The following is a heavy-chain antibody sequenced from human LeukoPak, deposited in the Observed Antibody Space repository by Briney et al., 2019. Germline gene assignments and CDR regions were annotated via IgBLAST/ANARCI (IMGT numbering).Heavy chain of an antibody. D-gene: IGHD2-2*01. CDR1: GFTCSSYA. J-gene: IGHJ3*02. CDR3: VREVAGNDTSWLHAFDI. Sequence: GGSLRLSCAASGFTCSSYAMNWVRQVPGKGLEWVSYISSVRNNVEYYSDSVRGRFTISRDDAKNSLYLQMHNLRVEDTAVYYCVREVAGNDTSWLHAFDIWGQGAMVTVFS. V-gene: IGHV3-48*04. CDR2: ISSVRNNVE.